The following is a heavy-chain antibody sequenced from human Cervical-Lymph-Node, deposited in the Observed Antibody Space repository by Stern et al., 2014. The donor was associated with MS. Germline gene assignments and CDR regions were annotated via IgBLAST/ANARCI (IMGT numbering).Heavy chain of an antibody. J-gene: IGHJ4*02. CDR1: GDSISGDNW. CDR3: ARGGLYDY. CDR2: IYHTGST. Sequence: QLQLQESGPGLVKPSGTLSLTCAVSGDSISGDNWWSWVRQPPGKGLEWIGEIYHTGSTNYNPSLKNRVTISVNKPENQFSLKLSSVTAADTAVYYCARGGLYDYWGQGALVTVSS. D-gene: IGHD2/OR15-2a*01. V-gene: IGHV4-4*02.